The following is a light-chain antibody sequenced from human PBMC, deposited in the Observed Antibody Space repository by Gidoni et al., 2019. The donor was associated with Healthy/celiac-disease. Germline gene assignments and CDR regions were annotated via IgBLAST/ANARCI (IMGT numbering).Light chain of an antibody. CDR2: AAS. V-gene: IGKV1-39*01. CDR3: QQSYRTPHT. Sequence: DIQMTQSPSSLSASVGHRVTITCRASQSITSYLNWYQQKPGKAPKLLIYAASSLQSGVPSRFSGSGSGTDFTLTISSLQPEDVATYYCQQSYRTPHTFGPGTKVDIK. CDR1: QSITSY. J-gene: IGKJ3*01.